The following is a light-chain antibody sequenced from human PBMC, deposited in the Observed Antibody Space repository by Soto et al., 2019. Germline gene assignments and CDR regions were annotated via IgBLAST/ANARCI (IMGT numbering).Light chain of an antibody. CDR3: QQYNSYSQP. CDR2: DAS. V-gene: IGKV1-5*01. Sequence: DIQMTQSPSTLSASVGDRVTITCRASQSISSWLAWYQQKPGKAPKLLIYDASSLESGVPSRFSGSGSVTEFTLTISSLQPDDFATYYCQQYNSYSQPFGQGTKLEIK. CDR1: QSISSW. J-gene: IGKJ2*01.